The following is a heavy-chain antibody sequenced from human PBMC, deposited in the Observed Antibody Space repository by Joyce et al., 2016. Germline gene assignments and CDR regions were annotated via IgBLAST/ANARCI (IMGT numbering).Heavy chain of an antibody. CDR2: ISYDGSNK. J-gene: IGHJ3*02. CDR3: AKFFMSATPSPNDAFDI. V-gene: IGHV3-30*18. CDR1: GFTFSIYG. D-gene: IGHD2-2*01. Sequence: QVQLVESGGGVVQPGMSLRLSCAASGFTFSIYGMHWVRQAPGKGLGWVAVISYDGSNKHYRDSVKGRFTISRDNSKNTLYLQMNDLRAEDTAVYYCAKFFMSATPSPNDAFDIWGQGTMVTVSS.